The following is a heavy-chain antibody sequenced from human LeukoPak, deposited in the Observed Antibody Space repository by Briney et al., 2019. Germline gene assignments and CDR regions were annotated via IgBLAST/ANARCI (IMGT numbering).Heavy chain of an antibody. CDR1: GFTFSRYS. Sequence: GGSLRLSCAASGFTFSRYSMNWVRQAPGGGGGWGSYIDTGSSTIYNADSVKGGFTISRENAKKSLYLQKNRQRGEETGVYYCPRAVWYYDSSGYAIGVYFDSWGQGTLVTVSS. V-gene: IGHV3-48*01. D-gene: IGHD3-22*01. J-gene: IGHJ4*02. CDR2: IDTGSSTI. CDR3: PRAVWYYDSSGYAIGVYFDS.